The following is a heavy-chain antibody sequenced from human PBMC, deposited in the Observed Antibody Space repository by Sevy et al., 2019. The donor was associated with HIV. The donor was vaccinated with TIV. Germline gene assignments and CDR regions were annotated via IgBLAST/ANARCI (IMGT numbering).Heavy chain of an antibody. CDR2: IYHRGST. Sequence: SETLSLTCAVSGGSISSGGYSWSWIRQPPGKGLEWIGYIYHRGSTYYNPSLKSRVTISVDRSKNQFSLKLSSVTAADTAVYYCARGGLLWFGELNNWFDPWGQGTLVTVSS. J-gene: IGHJ5*02. CDR3: ARGGLLWFGELNNWFDP. D-gene: IGHD3-10*01. V-gene: IGHV4-30-2*01. CDR1: GGSISSGGYS.